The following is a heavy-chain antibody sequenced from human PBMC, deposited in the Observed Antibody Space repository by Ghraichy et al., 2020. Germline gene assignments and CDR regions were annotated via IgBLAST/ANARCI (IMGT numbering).Heavy chain of an antibody. CDR2: INPSSGDT. CDR3: ARGTMGVGPSDY. Sequence: ASVKVSSKASAYTFIDHYIHWVRQAPGKGLEWMGWINPSSGDTNYAQRFQGRITMTRDTSISTAYMQLIRLTSDDLAVYYCARGTMGVGPSDYWGQGTLVTVSS. CDR1: AYTFIDHY. J-gene: IGHJ4*02. D-gene: IGHD3/OR15-3a*01. V-gene: IGHV1-2*02.